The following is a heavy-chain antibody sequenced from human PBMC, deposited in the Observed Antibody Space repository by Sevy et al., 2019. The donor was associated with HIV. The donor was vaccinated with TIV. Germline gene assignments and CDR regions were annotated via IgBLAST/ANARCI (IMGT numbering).Heavy chain of an antibody. D-gene: IGHD2-8*02. CDR3: AKDRKVLLVVYAIPFDAIDI. CDR1: GFTFSNYG. Sequence: GGSLRLSCASSGFTFSNYGMHWVRQAPGKGLEWVAFIRYDGSNKYYSDSVKGRFTISRDNSKNTLYLLMNSLRPEDTAVYFCAKDRKVLLVVYAIPFDAIDIWGQGTLVTVSS. V-gene: IGHV3-30*02. CDR2: IRYDGSNK. J-gene: IGHJ3*02.